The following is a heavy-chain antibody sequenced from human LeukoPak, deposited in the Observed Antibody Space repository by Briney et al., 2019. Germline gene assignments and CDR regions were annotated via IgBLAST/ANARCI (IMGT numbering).Heavy chain of an antibody. Sequence: SVKVSCKASGGTFSSYAISWVRQAPGQGLEWMGGIIPIFGTANYAQKFQGRVTITADESTSTAYMELSSLRSEDTAVYYCARGRPYFGWLLRPRACYGMDVWGQGTTVTVSS. V-gene: IGHV1-69*13. CDR2: IIPIFGTA. D-gene: IGHD3-9*01. CDR1: GGTFSSYA. J-gene: IGHJ6*02. CDR3: ARGRPYFGWLLRPRACYGMDV.